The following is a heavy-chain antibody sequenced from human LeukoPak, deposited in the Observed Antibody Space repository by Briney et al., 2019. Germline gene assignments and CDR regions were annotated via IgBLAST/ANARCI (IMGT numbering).Heavy chain of an antibody. V-gene: IGHV3-30*02. CDR3: AKDLQYYDFWSGYSDLDY. CDR1: RLTFSSYG. Sequence: GGSLRLSCAASRLTFSSYGMHWVRQAPGKGLEWVAFISYDGNNKYYADSVTGRFTISRDNSKNTLYLQMNGLRAEDTAVYYCAKDLQYYDFWSGYSDLDYWGQGILVTVSS. D-gene: IGHD3-3*01. J-gene: IGHJ4*02. CDR2: ISYDGNNK.